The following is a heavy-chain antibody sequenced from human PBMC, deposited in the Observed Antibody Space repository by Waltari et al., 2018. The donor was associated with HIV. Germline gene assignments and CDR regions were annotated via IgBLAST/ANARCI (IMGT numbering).Heavy chain of an antibody. CDR2: IYYSGST. Sequence: QLQLQESGPGLVKPSETLSLTCTVSGGSISSSSYYWGWIRQPPGKGLEWIGSIYYSGSTYYNPSLKSRVTISVDTSKNQFSLKLSSVTAADTAVYYCARDGSYSGSYYGYWGQGTLVTVSS. CDR1: GGSISSSSYY. J-gene: IGHJ4*02. D-gene: IGHD1-26*01. V-gene: IGHV4-39*07. CDR3: ARDGSYSGSYYGY.